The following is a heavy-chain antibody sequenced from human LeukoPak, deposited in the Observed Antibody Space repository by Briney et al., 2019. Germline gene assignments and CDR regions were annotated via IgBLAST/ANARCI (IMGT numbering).Heavy chain of an antibody. CDR3: AKDPYCSGGSCYWGWFDP. CDR1: GFTFSSYG. Sequence: GGSLRLSCAASGFTFSSYGMSWVRQAPGKGLEWVSAISGSGGSTYYADSVKGRFTISRDNSKNTLYLQMNSLRAEDTAVYYCAKDPYCSGGSCYWGWFDPWGQGTLVTVSS. V-gene: IGHV3-23*01. D-gene: IGHD2-15*01. J-gene: IGHJ5*02. CDR2: ISGSGGST.